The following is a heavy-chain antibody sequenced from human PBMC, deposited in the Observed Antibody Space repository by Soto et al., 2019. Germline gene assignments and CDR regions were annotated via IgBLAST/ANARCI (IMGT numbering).Heavy chain of an antibody. Sequence: EVQLLESGGGLVQPGGSLRLSCAASGFTFSSYAMSWVRQAPGKGLEWVSAISGSGGSTYYADSVKGRFTISRDNSKNTLYLQMNSLRAEDTAVYYCAKDGLGYYDYVWGSLGDYWGQGTVVTVSS. CDR2: ISGSGGST. D-gene: IGHD3-16*01. J-gene: IGHJ4*02. V-gene: IGHV3-23*01. CDR3: AKDGLGYYDYVWGSLGDY. CDR1: GFTFSSYA.